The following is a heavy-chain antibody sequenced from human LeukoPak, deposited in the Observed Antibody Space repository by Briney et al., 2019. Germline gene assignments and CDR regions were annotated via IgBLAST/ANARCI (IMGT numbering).Heavy chain of an antibody. J-gene: IGHJ3*02. D-gene: IGHD6-13*01. CDR3: GSRGSSWYEEAVDAFDI. Sequence: GGSLTLSCAASGFTFSSYSMNWVRQAPGKGLEWVSYISSSSSTIYYADSVKGRFTISRDNAKNSLYLQMNSLRDEGTAVHCCGSRGSSWYEEAVDAFDISGEGTMVTVSS. V-gene: IGHV3-48*02. CDR1: GFTFSSYS. CDR2: ISSSSSTI.